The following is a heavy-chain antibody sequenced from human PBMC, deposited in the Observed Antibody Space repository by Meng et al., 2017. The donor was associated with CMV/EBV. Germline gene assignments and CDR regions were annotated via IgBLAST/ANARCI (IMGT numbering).Heavy chain of an antibody. CDR3: ARRPGYSSSWSGDAFDI. Sequence: GESLKISCAASGFTFSSYWMHWVRQAPGKGLVWVSRINSDGSSTSYADSVKGQFTISRDNAKNTLYLQMNSLRAEDTAVYYCARRPGYSSSWSGDAFDIWGQGTMVTVSS. CDR1: GFTFSSYW. D-gene: IGHD6-13*01. J-gene: IGHJ3*02. V-gene: IGHV3-74*01. CDR2: INSDGSST.